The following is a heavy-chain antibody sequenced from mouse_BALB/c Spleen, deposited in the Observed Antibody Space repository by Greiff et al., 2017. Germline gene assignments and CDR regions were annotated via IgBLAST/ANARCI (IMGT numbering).Heavy chain of an antibody. V-gene: IGHV5-6-5*01. CDR3: ARGVPLAWFAY. CDR1: GFTFSSYA. CDR2: ISSGGST. J-gene: IGHJ3*01. D-gene: IGHD6-1*01. Sequence: EVQLVESGGGLVKPGGSLKLSCAASGFTFSSYAMSWVRQTPEKRLEWVASISSGGSTYYPDSVKGRFTISRDNARNILYLQMSSLRSEDTAMYYCARGVPLAWFAYWGQGTLVTVSA.